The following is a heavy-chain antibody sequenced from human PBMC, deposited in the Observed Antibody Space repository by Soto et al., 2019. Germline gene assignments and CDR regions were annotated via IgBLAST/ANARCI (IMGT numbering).Heavy chain of an antibody. CDR1: GYTFTSYA. V-gene: IGHV1-3*01. Sequence: ASVKVSCKASGYTFTSYAMHWVRQAPGQRLEWMGWINAGNGNTKYSQKFQGRVTITRDTSASTAYMEPSSLRSEDTAVYYCARDPGYSYGYNWGQGTLVTVSS. J-gene: IGHJ4*02. CDR2: INAGNGNT. CDR3: ARDPGYSYGYN. D-gene: IGHD5-18*01.